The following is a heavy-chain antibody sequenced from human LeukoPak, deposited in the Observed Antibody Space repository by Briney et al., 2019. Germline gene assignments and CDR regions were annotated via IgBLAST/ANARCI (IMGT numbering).Heavy chain of an antibody. J-gene: IGHJ4*02. CDR3: ARSPYYDILTGYYSRNKGYFDY. Sequence: SVKVSCKASGGTFSSYAISWVRQAPGQGLGWMGRIIPILGIANYAQKFQGRVTITADKSTSTAYMELSSLRSEDTAVYYCARSPYYDILTGYYSRNKGYFDYWGQGTLVTVSS. D-gene: IGHD3-9*01. V-gene: IGHV1-69*04. CDR1: GGTFSSYA. CDR2: IIPILGIA.